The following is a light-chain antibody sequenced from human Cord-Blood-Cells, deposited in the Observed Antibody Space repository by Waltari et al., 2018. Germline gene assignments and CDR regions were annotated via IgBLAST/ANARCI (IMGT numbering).Light chain of an antibody. J-gene: IGLJ3*02. CDR2: DDS. CDR3: QVWDSSSDHWV. CDR1: NIGSKS. Sequence: SYVLTQPPSVSVAPGQTTRITCGGHNIGSKSVHWYQQKPGQAPVLVVNDDSDRPSGITERFSGSNSGTTATLTISRGEAGDEADYHCQVWDSSSDHWVFGGGTKLTVL. V-gene: IGLV3-21*02.